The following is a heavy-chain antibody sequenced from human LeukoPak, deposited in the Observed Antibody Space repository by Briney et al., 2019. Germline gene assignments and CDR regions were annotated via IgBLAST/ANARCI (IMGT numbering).Heavy chain of an antibody. V-gene: IGHV4-59*01. J-gene: IGHJ2*01. CDR2: IYYSGRT. Sequence: KTSETLSLTCTVSGGSISPYYWTWIRQSPGKALEWIGYIYYSGRTSYNPSLKSRVTMSVDTSKNQFSLQLSSVTAADTAVYYCARDGNPWNLDVWGRGTLVTVFS. CDR3: ARDGNPWNLDV. D-gene: IGHD1-26*01. CDR1: GGSISPYY.